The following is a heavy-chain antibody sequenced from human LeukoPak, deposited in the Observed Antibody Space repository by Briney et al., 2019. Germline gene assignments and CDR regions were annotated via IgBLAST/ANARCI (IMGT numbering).Heavy chain of an antibody. V-gene: IGHV3-23*01. J-gene: IGHJ6*03. D-gene: IGHD5-12*01. CDR3: ASSFYSGSSGYYYYMDV. Sequence: GGSLGLSCAASGFTFSSYAMSWVRQAPGKGLEWVSAISGSGGSTYYADSVKGRFTISRDNSKNTLYLQMNSLRAEDTAVYYCASSFYSGSSGYYYYMDVWGKGTTVTISS. CDR2: ISGSGGST. CDR1: GFTFSSYA.